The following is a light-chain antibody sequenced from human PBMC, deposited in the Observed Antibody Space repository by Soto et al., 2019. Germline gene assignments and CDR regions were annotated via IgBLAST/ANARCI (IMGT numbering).Light chain of an antibody. CDR1: SSDVGGYKY. CDR2: EVS. Sequence: QSALTQPASVSGSPGQSITISCTGSSSDVGGYKYVSWFQQHPGKAPKSMIYEVSNRPSGVSNRFSGSKSGNTASLTISGLQAEDEADYYCSSYTSSSTVVFGGGTQLTVL. CDR3: SSYTSSSTVV. V-gene: IGLV2-14*01. J-gene: IGLJ2*01.